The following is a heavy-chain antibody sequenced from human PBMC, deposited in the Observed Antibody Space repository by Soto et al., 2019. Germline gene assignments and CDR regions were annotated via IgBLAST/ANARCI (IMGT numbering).Heavy chain of an antibody. D-gene: IGHD6-13*01. CDR1: GGTFSSYA. J-gene: IGHJ5*02. CDR3: ASDGAAAHAWFDP. Sequence: SVKVSCKASGGTFSSYAISWVRQAPGQGLEWMGGIIPIFGTANYAQKFQGRVTITADESTSTGYMELSSLRSEDTAVYYCASDGAAAHAWFDPWGRGTLVTVSS. CDR2: IIPIFGTA. V-gene: IGHV1-69*13.